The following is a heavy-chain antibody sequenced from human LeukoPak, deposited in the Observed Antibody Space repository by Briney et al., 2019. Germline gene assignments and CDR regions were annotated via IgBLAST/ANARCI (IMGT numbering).Heavy chain of an antibody. CDR2: IYYSGGT. CDR3: ARHRVTRFLEGGAIDY. Sequence: SETLSLTCTVSGGSISSYYWSWIRQPPGKGLEWIGYIYYSGGTNYNPSLKSRVTISVDTSKNQFSLKLSSVTAADTAVYYCARHRVTRFLEGGAIDYWGQGTLVTVSS. V-gene: IGHV4-59*08. J-gene: IGHJ4*02. D-gene: IGHD3-3*01. CDR1: GGSISSYY.